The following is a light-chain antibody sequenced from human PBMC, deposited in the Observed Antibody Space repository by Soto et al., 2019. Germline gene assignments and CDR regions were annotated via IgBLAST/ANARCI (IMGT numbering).Light chain of an antibody. CDR2: GAS. J-gene: IGKJ4*01. CDR3: QQYGSSPRLT. Sequence: EIVLTQSPGTLSLSPGERATLSCRASQSVSSSYLAWYQQKPGQAPRLLIYGASSRATGIPDRFSGSGSGTDFTLTISRLEREDFAVYYCQQYGSSPRLTLGGGTKVEIK. CDR1: QSVSSSY. V-gene: IGKV3-20*01.